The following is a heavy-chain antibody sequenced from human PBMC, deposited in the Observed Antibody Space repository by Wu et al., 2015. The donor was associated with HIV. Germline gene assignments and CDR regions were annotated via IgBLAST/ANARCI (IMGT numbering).Heavy chain of an antibody. CDR2: IIPIFGTA. Sequence: QVQLVQSGAEVKKPGSSVKVSCKASGGTFSSYAISWVRQAPGQGLEWMGRIIPIFGTANYAQKFQGRVTITADESTSTAYMELSSLRSEDTAVYYCARSREGGAVAGRYYYYGMDVWGQGTTVTVSS. J-gene: IGHJ6*02. CDR1: GGTFSSYA. CDR3: ARSREGGAVAGRYYYYGMDV. V-gene: IGHV1-69*13. D-gene: IGHD6-19*01.